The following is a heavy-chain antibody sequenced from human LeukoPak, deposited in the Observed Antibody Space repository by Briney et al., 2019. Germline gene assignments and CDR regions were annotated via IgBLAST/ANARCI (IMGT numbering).Heavy chain of an antibody. CDR1: GFTFSSYG. CDR3: AKAILSGSFDY. Sequence: GGSLRLSCAASGFTFSSYGMRWVRQAPGKGLEWVSAISGSGGTTYYADSVKGRFTISRDNSNNTLYLQMNRLRGEDTAIYYCAKAILSGSFDYWGQGTLVTVSS. D-gene: IGHD2/OR15-2a*01. CDR2: ISGSGGTT. J-gene: IGHJ4*02. V-gene: IGHV3-23*01.